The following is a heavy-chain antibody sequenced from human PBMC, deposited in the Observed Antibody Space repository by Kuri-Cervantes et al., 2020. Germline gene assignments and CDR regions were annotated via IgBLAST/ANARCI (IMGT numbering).Heavy chain of an antibody. Sequence: GESLKISCAASGFTFSSYAMSWVRQAPGKGLEWVSAISGSGGSTYYADPVKGRFTISRDNSKNTLYLQMNTLRDEDTAVYYCARPTTGTTLFVEYWGQGTLVTVSS. CDR1: GFTFSSYA. CDR2: ISGSGGST. J-gene: IGHJ4*02. D-gene: IGHD1-1*01. V-gene: IGHV3-23*01. CDR3: ARPTTGTTLFVEY.